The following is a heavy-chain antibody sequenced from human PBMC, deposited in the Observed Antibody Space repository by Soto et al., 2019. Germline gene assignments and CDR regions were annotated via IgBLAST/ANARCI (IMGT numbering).Heavy chain of an antibody. CDR2: IYYSGST. CDR1: GGSISSSSYY. CDR3: ARHTLVVVAATLSSWFDP. Sequence: PSETLSLTCTVSGGSISSSSYYWGWIRQPPGKGLEWIGSIYYSGSTYYNPSLKSRVTISVDTSKNQFSLKLSSVTAADTAVYYCARHTLVVVAATLSSWFDPWGQGTLVTVS. J-gene: IGHJ5*02. D-gene: IGHD2-15*01. V-gene: IGHV4-39*01.